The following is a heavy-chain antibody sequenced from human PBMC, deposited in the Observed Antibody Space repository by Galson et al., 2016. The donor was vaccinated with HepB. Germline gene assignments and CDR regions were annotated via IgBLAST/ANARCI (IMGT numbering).Heavy chain of an antibody. J-gene: IGHJ4*02. D-gene: IGHD4-23*01. CDR1: GFNLNSYS. CDR3: AREGMTTVAMLDY. Sequence: SLRLSCAVFGFNLNSYSMNWVRQAPGKGLEWISYITSSSSLIFYADSAKGRFTISRDNSKNTLYLQMNSLRAEDTAVYYCAREGMTTVAMLDYWGQGTLVT. CDR2: ITSSSSLI. V-gene: IGHV3-48*01.